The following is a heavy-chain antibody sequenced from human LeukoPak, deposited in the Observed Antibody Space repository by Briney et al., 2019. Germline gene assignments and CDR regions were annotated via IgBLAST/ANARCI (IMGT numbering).Heavy chain of an antibody. CDR3: ARPLFCAFDTCGYWLDP. CDR1: GYTFTKYL. D-gene: IGHD3-9*01. J-gene: IGHJ5*02. CDR2: INPNGDAT. V-gene: IGHV1-46*01. Sequence: ASGKVSCTTSGYTFTKYLIHWVRQAPGQGLEWVGTINPNGDATNYAPRLQGRLTLTQDTSTSTVYMELRGLTPDDTAVYYCARPLFCAFDTCGYWLDPWGPGTLVTVSS.